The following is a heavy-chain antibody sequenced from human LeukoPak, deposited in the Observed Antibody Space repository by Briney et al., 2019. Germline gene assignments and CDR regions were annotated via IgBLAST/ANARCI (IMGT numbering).Heavy chain of an antibody. J-gene: IGHJ4*02. V-gene: IGHV3-64*01. CDR1: GFTFSSYA. D-gene: IGHD3-16*02. CDR2: ISSNGGST. Sequence: GGSLRLSCAASGFTFSSYAMHWVRQAPGKGLEYVSAISSNGGSTYYANSVKGRFTISRDNSKNTLYLQMGSLRAEDMAVYYCARGPVWGSYRYFDYWGQGTLVTVSS. CDR3: ARGPVWGSYRYFDY.